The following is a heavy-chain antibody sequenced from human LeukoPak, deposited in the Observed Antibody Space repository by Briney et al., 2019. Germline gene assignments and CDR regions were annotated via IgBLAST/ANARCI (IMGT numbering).Heavy chain of an antibody. V-gene: IGHV3-23*01. CDR1: GGSFSGYY. CDR3: AKGRYTTHNDY. Sequence: QASETLSLTCAVYGGSFSGYYWSWVRQAPGKGLEWVSAISGSGGSTYYADSVKGRFTISRDNSKNTLYLQMNSLRAEDTAVYYCAKGRYTTHNDYWGQGTLVTVSS. CDR2: ISGSGGST. J-gene: IGHJ4*02. D-gene: IGHD3-16*02.